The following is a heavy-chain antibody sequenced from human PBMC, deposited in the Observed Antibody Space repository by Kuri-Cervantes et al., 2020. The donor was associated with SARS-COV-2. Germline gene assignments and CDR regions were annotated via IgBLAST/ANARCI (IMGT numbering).Heavy chain of an antibody. Sequence: GGSLRLSCAASGFTFSSYAMHWVRQAPGKGLEWVAFIRYDGSNKYYADSVKGRFTISRDNSKNTLYLQMNSLRAEDTAVYYCAKGFPNWGPLYYFDYWGQGTLVTVSS. CDR3: AKGFPNWGPLYYFDY. CDR1: GFTFSSYA. D-gene: IGHD7-27*01. V-gene: IGHV3-30*02. J-gene: IGHJ4*02. CDR2: IRYDGSNK.